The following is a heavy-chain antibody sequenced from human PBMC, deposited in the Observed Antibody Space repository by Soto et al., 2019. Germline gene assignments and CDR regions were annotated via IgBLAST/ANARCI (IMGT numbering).Heavy chain of an antibody. CDR2: MNPNSGNT. V-gene: IGHV1-8*02. J-gene: IGHJ4*02. CDR3: ARGRQDPIRKYSSGWYDFDY. D-gene: IGHD6-19*01. Sequence: ASVQVSCRASGYTFTSYGINWVRQATGHGREWMGWMNPNSGNTGYAQKSQGRVTMTRNNTISTAYMELSSLRSEDTAVYYCARGRQDPIRKYSSGWYDFDYWGQGTLVTVSS. CDR1: GYTFTSYG.